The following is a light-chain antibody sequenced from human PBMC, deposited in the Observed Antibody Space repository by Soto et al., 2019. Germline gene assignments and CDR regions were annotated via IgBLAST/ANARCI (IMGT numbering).Light chain of an antibody. CDR1: QSISIY. CDR3: QQSYSNPRT. Sequence: IQRTQSPSSLYASLGDRVTITCRASQSISIYLNWYQHKPGKAPNLLIYAATTLQSGVPSRFSGSGSGTDFTLTISSLQPEDFATYYCQQSYSNPRTFGQGTKVDIK. CDR2: AAT. V-gene: IGKV1-39*01. J-gene: IGKJ1*01.